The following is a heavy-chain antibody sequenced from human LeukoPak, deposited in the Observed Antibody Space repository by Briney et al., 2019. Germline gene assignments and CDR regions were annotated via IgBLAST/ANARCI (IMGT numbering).Heavy chain of an antibody. V-gene: IGHV4-30-2*01. CDR3: ATPYSSGWYLGAFDI. J-gene: IGHJ3*02. CDR2: IYHSGST. Sequence: RPSQTLSLTCAVSGGSISSGGYSWSWIRQPPGKGLEWIGYIYHSGSTYYNPSLKSRVTISVDRSKNQFSLKLSSVTAADTAVYYCATPYSSGWYLGAFDIWGQGTMVTVSS. CDR1: GGSISSGGYS. D-gene: IGHD6-19*01.